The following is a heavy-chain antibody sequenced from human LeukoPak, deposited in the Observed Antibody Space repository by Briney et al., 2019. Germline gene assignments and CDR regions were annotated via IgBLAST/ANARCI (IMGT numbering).Heavy chain of an antibody. J-gene: IGHJ4*02. CDR1: GYTFTGYY. CDR2: INPNSGGT. Sequence: ASVKVSCKASGYTFTGYYMHWVRQAPGQGLEWMGWINPNSGGTNYAQKFQGRVTMTRDTSISTAYMELSRLRSDDTAVYYCAREGRLYSSSKVYYFDYWGQGTLVTVSS. D-gene: IGHD6-6*01. CDR3: AREGRLYSSSKVYYFDY. V-gene: IGHV1-2*02.